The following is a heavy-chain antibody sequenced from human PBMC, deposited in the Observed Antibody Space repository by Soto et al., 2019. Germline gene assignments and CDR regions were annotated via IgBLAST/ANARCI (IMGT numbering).Heavy chain of an antibody. Sequence: PGGSLRLSCXASGFTFSSYSMNWVRQAPGKGLEWVSYISSSSSTIYYADSVKGRFTISRDNAKNSLYLQMNSLRDEDTAVYYCARDLSGFIHGSFQPFDPWGQGTLVTVSS. CDR2: ISSSSSTI. V-gene: IGHV3-48*02. CDR3: ARDLSGFIHGSFQPFDP. CDR1: GFTFSSYS. D-gene: IGHD2-15*01. J-gene: IGHJ5*02.